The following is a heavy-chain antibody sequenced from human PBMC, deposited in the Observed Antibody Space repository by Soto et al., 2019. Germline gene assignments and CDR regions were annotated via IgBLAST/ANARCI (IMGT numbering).Heavy chain of an antibody. CDR1: GFTFDDYA. V-gene: IGHV3-9*01. D-gene: IGHD6-19*01. J-gene: IGHJ4*02. Sequence: PGGSLRLSCAASGFTFDDYAMHWVRQAPGKGLEWVSGISWNSGSIGYADSVKGRFTISRDNAKNSLYLQMNSLRAEDTALYYCAIDVSGWFDYWGQGTLVTVSS. CDR2: ISWNSGSI. CDR3: AIDVSGWFDY.